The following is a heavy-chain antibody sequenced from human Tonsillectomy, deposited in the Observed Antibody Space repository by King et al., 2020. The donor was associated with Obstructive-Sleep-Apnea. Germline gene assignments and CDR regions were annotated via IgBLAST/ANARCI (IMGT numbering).Heavy chain of an antibody. Sequence: VQLQESGPGLVKPSETLSLTCTVSVYSISNGYSWGWIRQPPGKGLEWIGRISHSGNTYYNPSLKSRVSTSGDTSKNQFSLMLSSVTAADTAVYYCAGERGGTVVTPTYDYWGQGTLVTVSS. D-gene: IGHD4-23*01. J-gene: IGHJ4*02. CDR1: VYSISNGYS. CDR2: ISHSGNT. CDR3: AGERGGTVVTPTYDY. V-gene: IGHV4-38-2*02.